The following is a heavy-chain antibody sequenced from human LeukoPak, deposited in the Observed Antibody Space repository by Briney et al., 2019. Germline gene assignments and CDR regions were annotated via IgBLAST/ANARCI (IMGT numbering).Heavy chain of an antibody. CDR1: GGSFSGYH. CDR3: ARNVPVVVAATKSGDWFDP. D-gene: IGHD2-15*01. Sequence: SETLSLTCAVYGGSFSGYHRGWVRQPPGKGLEWIGEIIHSGSTNYNPSLKSRVTISLDTSKNQFSLKLSSVTAADTAVYYCARNVPVVVAATKSGDWFDPWGQGTLVTVSS. J-gene: IGHJ5*02. V-gene: IGHV4-34*12. CDR2: IIHSGST.